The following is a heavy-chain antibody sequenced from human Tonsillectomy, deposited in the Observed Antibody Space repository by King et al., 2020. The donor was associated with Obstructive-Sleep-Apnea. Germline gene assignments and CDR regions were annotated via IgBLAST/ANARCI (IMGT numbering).Heavy chain of an antibody. Sequence: VQLVESGGGLVQPGGSLRLSCAASGFTFSSYSMNWVRQAPGKGLEWVSYISSSSSTIYYADSVKGRFTISRENGKNSLYLQMNSLRAGDTAVYYCARGSGGLTTVTTLLDYWGQGTLVTVSS. D-gene: IGHD4-17*01. V-gene: IGHV3-48*01. J-gene: IGHJ4*02. CDR2: ISSSSSTI. CDR3: ARGSGGLTTVTTLLDY. CDR1: GFTFSSYS.